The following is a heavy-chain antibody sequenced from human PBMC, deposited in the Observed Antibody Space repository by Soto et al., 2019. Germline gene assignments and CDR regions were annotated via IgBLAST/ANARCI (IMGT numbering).Heavy chain of an antibody. CDR3: APWFGAFDY. J-gene: IGHJ4*02. Sequence: QVQLVESGGGVLQRGRSLRLSCTASGFTFSSYGMHWVRQAPGKGLEWVAVISYDGSNKYYADSVKGRFTISRDNSKNTLYLQMNSLRAEDTAVYYCAPWFGAFDYWGQGTLVTVSS. V-gene: IGHV3-30*03. D-gene: IGHD3-10*01. CDR2: ISYDGSNK. CDR1: GFTFSSYG.